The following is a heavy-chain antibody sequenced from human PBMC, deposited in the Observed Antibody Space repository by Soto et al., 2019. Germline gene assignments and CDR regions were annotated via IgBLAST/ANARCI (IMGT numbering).Heavy chain of an antibody. V-gene: IGHV1-24*01. Sequence: SVKVSCKVSGYTLTELSMHWVRQALGKGLEWMGGFDPEDGETIYAQKFQGRVTMTEDTSTDTAYMELSSLRSEDTAVYYCATERAYRWHTRFDYWGQGTLVTVSS. CDR1: GYTLTELS. CDR2: FDPEDGET. J-gene: IGHJ4*02. D-gene: IGHD1-26*01. CDR3: ATERAYRWHTRFDY.